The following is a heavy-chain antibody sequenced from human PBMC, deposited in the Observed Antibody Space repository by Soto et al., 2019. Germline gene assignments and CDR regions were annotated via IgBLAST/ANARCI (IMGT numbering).Heavy chain of an antibody. Sequence: SVKVSCKASGGTFSSYAISWVRQAPGQGLEWMGGIIPIFGTANYAQKFQGRVTITADKSTSTAYMELSSLRSEDTAVYYCARGGVVAATQAHAFDIWGQGTMVTVSS. V-gene: IGHV1-69*06. CDR1: GGTFSSYA. CDR2: IIPIFGTA. CDR3: ARGGVVAATQAHAFDI. D-gene: IGHD2-15*01. J-gene: IGHJ3*02.